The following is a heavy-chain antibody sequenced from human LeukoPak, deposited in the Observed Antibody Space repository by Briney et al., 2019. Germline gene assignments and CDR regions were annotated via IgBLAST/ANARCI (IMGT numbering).Heavy chain of an antibody. J-gene: IGHJ3*02. CDR1: GGSISSGGYY. CDR3: ARGDSGSLDAFDI. Sequence: SQTLSLTCTVSGGSISSGGYYWSWIRQHPGKGLEWIGYIYYSGSTYYNPSLKSRVTISVDTSKNQFSLKLSSVTAADTAVYYCARGDSGSLDAFDIWGQGTMVTVSS. V-gene: IGHV4-31*03. CDR2: IYYSGST. D-gene: IGHD1-26*01.